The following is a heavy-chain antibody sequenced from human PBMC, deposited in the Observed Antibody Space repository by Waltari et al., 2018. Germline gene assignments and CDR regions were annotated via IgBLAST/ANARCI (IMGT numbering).Heavy chain of an antibody. D-gene: IGHD4-17*01. CDR1: GGSFSGYY. Sequence: QVQLQQWGAGLLKPSETLSLTCAVYGGSFSGYYWSWIRQPPGKGLEWIGEINHSGSTNYNPSLKSRVTISVDTSKNQFSLKLSSVTAADTAVYYCATRVSTVTMGRDWFDPWGQGTLVTVSS. J-gene: IGHJ5*02. V-gene: IGHV4-34*01. CDR2: INHSGST. CDR3: ATRVSTVTMGRDWFDP.